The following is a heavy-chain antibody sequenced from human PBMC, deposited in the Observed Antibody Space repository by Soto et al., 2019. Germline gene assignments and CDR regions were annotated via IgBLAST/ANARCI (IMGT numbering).Heavy chain of an antibody. CDR2: ITSNGGST. CDR1: GFTFSSDA. D-gene: IGHD1-1*01. Sequence: GGSLRLSCSASGFTFSSDAMHWVRQAPGKGLESVSAITSNGGSTYYAASVKGRFNISRDSSNNTMYLQMSSLRAEETAVYYCVKDNRKRWPQLGEIDYWGQGT. V-gene: IGHV3-64D*06. CDR3: VKDNRKRWPQLGEIDY. J-gene: IGHJ4*02.